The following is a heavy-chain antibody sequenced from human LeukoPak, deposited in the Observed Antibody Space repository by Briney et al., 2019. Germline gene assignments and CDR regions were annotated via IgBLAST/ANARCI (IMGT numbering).Heavy chain of an antibody. J-gene: IGHJ5*02. CDR2: IRYDGSNE. V-gene: IGHV3-30*02. D-gene: IGHD1-7*01. CDR3: AKGMTGTTVS. Sequence: GGSLRLSCAASGFTFSSYGMHWVRQAPGKGLEWVSFIRYDGSNEYYADSVRGRFTISRDNSKNTLYLQMNSLRAEDTAVYYCAKGMTGTTVSWGQGTLVTVSS. CDR1: GFTFSSYG.